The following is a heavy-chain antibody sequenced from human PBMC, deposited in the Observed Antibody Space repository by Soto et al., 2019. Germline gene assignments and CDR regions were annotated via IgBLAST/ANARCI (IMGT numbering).Heavy chain of an antibody. J-gene: IGHJ6*02. Sequence: GESLKISCMGSGYSFTSYWISWVRQMPGKGLEWMGRIDPSDSYTNYSPSFQGHVTISADKSISTAYLQWSSLKASDTAMYYCASYKITIVRGVIIKNYYYGMDVWGQGTTVTVSS. D-gene: IGHD3-10*01. V-gene: IGHV5-10-1*01. CDR1: GYSFTSYW. CDR3: ASYKITIVRGVIIKNYYYGMDV. CDR2: IDPSDSYT.